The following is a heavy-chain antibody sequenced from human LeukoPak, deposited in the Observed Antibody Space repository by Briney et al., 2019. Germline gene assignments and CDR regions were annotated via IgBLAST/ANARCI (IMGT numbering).Heavy chain of an antibody. CDR1: GFTFSSYA. CDR3: AKDHY. CDR2: ISHSGDNT. Sequence: PGGSLRLSCAASGFTFSSYAMSWVRQAPGKGLEWVSAISHSGDNTHYADSVKGRFTISRDNSKNTLYLQMNCLRAGDSAVYYCAKDHYWGQGTLVTVSS. J-gene: IGHJ4*02. V-gene: IGHV3-23*01.